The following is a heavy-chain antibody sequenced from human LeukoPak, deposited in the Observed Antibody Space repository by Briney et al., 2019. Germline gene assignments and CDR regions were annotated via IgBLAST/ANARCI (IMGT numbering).Heavy chain of an antibody. D-gene: IGHD6-6*01. CDR3: ARDEEVYSSSSY. CDR1: GYTFTSYG. CDR2: ISAYNGNT. Sequence: ASVKVSCKASGYTFTSYGISWVRQAPGQGLEWMGWISAYNGNTNYAQKIQGRVTMTTDTSTSTAYRELRSLRSDDTAVYYCARDEEVYSSSSYWGQGTLVTVSS. J-gene: IGHJ4*02. V-gene: IGHV1-18*01.